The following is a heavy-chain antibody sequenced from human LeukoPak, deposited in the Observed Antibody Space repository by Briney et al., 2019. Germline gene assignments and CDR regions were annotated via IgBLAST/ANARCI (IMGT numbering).Heavy chain of an antibody. D-gene: IGHD2-2*01. Sequence: AGSPRLSSAASRFTFSKYSMNRLPQAPGKGLEWVSSISTTGYIYYADSVKGRFTISRDNANISLYLQMISLRAEDTAVYYCARDDCTTTTCYFSMDVWGQGTTVTVSS. V-gene: IGHV3-21*06. J-gene: IGHJ6*02. CDR3: ARDDCTTTTCYFSMDV. CDR1: RFTFSKYS. CDR2: ISTTGYI.